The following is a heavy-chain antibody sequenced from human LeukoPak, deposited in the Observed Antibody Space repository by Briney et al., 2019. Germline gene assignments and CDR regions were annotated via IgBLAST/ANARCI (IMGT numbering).Heavy chain of an antibody. CDR3: AKNSGCGYSDY. J-gene: IGHJ4*02. CDR2: ISAYHGGT. Sequence: ASVNVSCTASGYTFTNYGISWLRQAPGQGLEWMGWISAYHGGTNYAQKLQGRAIMTNDTSTSTAYMEMSSLRYDDTAVYYSAKNSGCGYSDYWGQGALVSVPS. CDR1: GYTFTNYG. V-gene: IGHV1-18*01. D-gene: IGHD2/OR15-2a*01.